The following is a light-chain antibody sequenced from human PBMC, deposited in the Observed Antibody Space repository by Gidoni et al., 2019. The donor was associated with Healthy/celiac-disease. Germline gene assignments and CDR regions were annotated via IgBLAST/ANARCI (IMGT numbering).Light chain of an antibody. CDR1: QDISNY. Sequence: DIQMTQSPSSLSASVGDRVTITCQASQDISNYLNWYQQKPGKAPKLLIYDASNLETGVPSRFSGSGSGTDFTFTISSLQPEDIATYYCQQYDNLPCXFXQGTKLEIK. CDR2: DAS. CDR3: QQYDNLPCX. V-gene: IGKV1-33*01. J-gene: IGKJ2*02.